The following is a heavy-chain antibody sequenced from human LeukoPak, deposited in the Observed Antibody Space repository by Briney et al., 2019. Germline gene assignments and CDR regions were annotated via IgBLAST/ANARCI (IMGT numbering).Heavy chain of an antibody. Sequence: GGSLRLSCTASGFTFGDYAMTWFRQAPGKGLEWVGFIRSKTYGATKEYAASVKGRFTISRDDSKTIAYLQMNSLKTENTAVYYCTRALDYCSGTSCDTFNFDYWGQGTLVTVSS. CDR2: IRSKTYGATK. J-gene: IGHJ4*02. V-gene: IGHV3-49*03. CDR3: TRALDYCSGTSCDTFNFDY. D-gene: IGHD2-2*02. CDR1: GFTFGDYA.